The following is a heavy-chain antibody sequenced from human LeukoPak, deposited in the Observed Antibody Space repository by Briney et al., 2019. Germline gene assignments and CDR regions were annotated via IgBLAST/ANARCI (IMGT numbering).Heavy chain of an antibody. D-gene: IGHD3-22*01. CDR1: GVSFSGYY. CDR2: INHSGST. V-gene: IGHV4-34*01. J-gene: IGHJ4*02. Sequence: SETLSLTCAVYGVSFSGYYWSWIRQPPGKGLEWIGEINHSGSTNYNPSLKSRVTISVDTSKNQFSLKLSSVTAADTAVYYCARDRYYYDSSGSIFDYWGQGTLVTVSS. CDR3: ARDRYYYDSSGSIFDY.